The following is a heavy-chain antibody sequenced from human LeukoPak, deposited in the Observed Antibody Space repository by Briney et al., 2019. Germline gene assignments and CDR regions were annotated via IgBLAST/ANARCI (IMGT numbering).Heavy chain of an antibody. CDR3: ASFSSSAKTGFDY. D-gene: IGHD6-6*01. CDR1: GYTFTGYY. Sequence: ASVKVSCKASGYTFTGYYMHWVRQAPGQGLEWMGRINPNSGGTNYAQKFQGRVTMTRDTSISTAYMELSRLRSDDKAVYYCASFSSSAKTGFDYWGQGTLVTVSS. V-gene: IGHV1-2*06. J-gene: IGHJ4*02. CDR2: INPNSGGT.